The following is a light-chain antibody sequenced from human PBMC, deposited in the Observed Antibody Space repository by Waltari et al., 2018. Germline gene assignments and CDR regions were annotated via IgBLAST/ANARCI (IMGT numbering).Light chain of an antibody. CDR3: QQYDQRPPWT. CDR2: DVS. Sequence: ETVLTQSPGILSVSPGERATLSCRASQSVTTNLAWYQQKPGLVPRLLIYDVSTRAAGVPARFSGSGSGTEFTLTISSLQSEDFAVYYCQQYDQRPPWTFGPGTKVEMK. J-gene: IGKJ1*01. CDR1: QSVTTN. V-gene: IGKV3-15*01.